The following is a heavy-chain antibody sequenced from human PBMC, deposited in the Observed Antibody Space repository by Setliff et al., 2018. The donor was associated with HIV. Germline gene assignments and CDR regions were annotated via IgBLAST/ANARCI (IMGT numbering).Heavy chain of an antibody. CDR2: IKSERDGGTK. J-gene: IGHJ3*01. V-gene: IGHV3-15*01. Sequence: KGLEWIGRIKSERDGGTKDYAAPVKGRFTISVDDSKTTLYLQMNSLKTEDTAVYYCSTLVGANPYHDAFDVWGQGTKVTVSS. CDR3: STLVGANPYHDAFDV. D-gene: IGHD1-26*01.